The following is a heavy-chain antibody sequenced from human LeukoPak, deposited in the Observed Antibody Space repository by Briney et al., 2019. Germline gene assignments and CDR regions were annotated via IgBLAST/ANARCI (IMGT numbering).Heavy chain of an antibody. CDR1: GFTFSSYA. D-gene: IGHD4-17*01. Sequence: GGSLRLSCAASGFTFSSYAMHWVRQAPGKGLEWVAVISYDGSNKYYADSVKGRFTNSRDNSKNTLYLQMNSLRAEDTAVYYCARTDGDSFAFDIWGQGTMVTVSS. V-gene: IGHV3-30-3*01. J-gene: IGHJ3*02. CDR3: ARTDGDSFAFDI. CDR2: ISYDGSNK.